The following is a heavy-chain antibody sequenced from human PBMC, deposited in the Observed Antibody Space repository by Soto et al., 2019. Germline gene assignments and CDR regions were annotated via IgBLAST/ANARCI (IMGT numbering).Heavy chain of an antibody. CDR2: VYDSGTT. CDR1: GGSIRRYY. CDR3: ATRPPGRAYFGDLEH. V-gene: IGHV4-59*01. D-gene: IGHD3-10*01. J-gene: IGHJ4*02. Sequence: QVQLQESGPGLVKPSETLSLTCSVSGGSIRRYYWSWIRQSPGKGPEWIGYVYDSGTTNYNPSLERRVNISLETSKSQFFLRLNDVTAADAAVYYCATRPPGRAYFGDLEHWSPGTLVTVFS.